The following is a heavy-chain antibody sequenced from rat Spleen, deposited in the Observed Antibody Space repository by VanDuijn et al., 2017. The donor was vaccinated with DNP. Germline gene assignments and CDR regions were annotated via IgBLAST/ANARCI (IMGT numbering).Heavy chain of an antibody. V-gene: IGHV5-17*01. CDR1: GFTFSDYA. J-gene: IGHJ4*01. Sequence: EVQLVESGGGLVQPGRSLKLSCAASGFTFSDYAMAWVRQAPKKGLEWVATISYAGSRTYYRDFVKGRFTISRDNAKSTLYLQMDSLRSEDTATYYCARQNYYYSGNTLDAWGQGISVTVSS. CDR3: ARQNYYYSGNTLDA. D-gene: IGHD1-1*01. CDR2: ISYAGSRT.